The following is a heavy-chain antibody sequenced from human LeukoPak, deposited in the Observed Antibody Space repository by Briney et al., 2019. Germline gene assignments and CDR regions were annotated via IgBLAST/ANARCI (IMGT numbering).Heavy chain of an antibody. V-gene: IGHV3-21*06. CDR1: GFTFSDCD. CDR2: ISYMGDHR. Sequence: GESLRLSCTASGFTFSDCDMSWFRQAPGKGLHWVSSISYMGDHRYYADSAKGRFTISRDNAKNSLYLQMDNLRADDTAVYYCGKAFPPLRVAAAGDYWGQGTLVTVSS. CDR3: GKAFPPLRVAAAGDY. J-gene: IGHJ4*02. D-gene: IGHD6-25*01.